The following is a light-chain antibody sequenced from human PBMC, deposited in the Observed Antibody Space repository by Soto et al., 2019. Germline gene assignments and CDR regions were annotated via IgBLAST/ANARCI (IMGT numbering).Light chain of an antibody. CDR2: EVN. J-gene: IGLJ1*01. Sequence: QSALTQPPSASGSPGQSVTISCTGTSSDVGGYNYVSWYQQHPGKAPKLMIYEVNKRPSGVPDRFSASKSGNTASLTVSGLQAEDEADYYCSSYAGSNILFGTGTQVTV. V-gene: IGLV2-8*01. CDR3: SSYAGSNIL. CDR1: SSDVGGYNY.